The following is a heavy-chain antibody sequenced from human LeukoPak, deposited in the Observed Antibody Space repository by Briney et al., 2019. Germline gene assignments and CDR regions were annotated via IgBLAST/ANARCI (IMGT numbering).Heavy chain of an antibody. CDR3: AKDEGMGPSSGWRKYYYYGMDV. D-gene: IGHD6-19*01. CDR1: GFTFDDYA. V-gene: IGHV3-9*01. J-gene: IGHJ6*02. Sequence: GRSLRLSCAASGFTFDDYAMHWVRQAPGQGLEWVSGISWNSGSIGYADSAKGRFTISRDNAKNSLYLQMNSLRAEDTALYYCAKDEGMGPSSGWRKYYYYGMDVWGQGTTVTVSS. CDR2: ISWNSGSI.